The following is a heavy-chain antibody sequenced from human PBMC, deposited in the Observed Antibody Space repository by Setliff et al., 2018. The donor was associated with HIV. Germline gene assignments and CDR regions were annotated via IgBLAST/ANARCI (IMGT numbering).Heavy chain of an antibody. V-gene: IGHV4-61*10. J-gene: IGHJ2*01. CDR3: ASEGGQGYSGSGSFYHRNFDL. Sequence: SETLSLTCTVSGDSVSSGSYYWGWIRQPAGKGLEWIGRIYTSGNTNYNPSLKSRVTISQDTSKNQFSLKLSSVTAADTAVYYCASEGGQGYSGSGSFYHRNFDLWGRGTLVTVSS. CDR1: GDSVSSGSYY. CDR2: IYTSGNT. D-gene: IGHD3-10*01.